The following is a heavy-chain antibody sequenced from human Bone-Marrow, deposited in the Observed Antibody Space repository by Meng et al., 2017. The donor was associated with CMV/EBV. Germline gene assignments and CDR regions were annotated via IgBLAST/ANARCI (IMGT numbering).Heavy chain of an antibody. J-gene: IGHJ5*02. CDR3: ARGSDWFDP. CDR1: GYRFNRYG. CDR2: ISGYSGDT. V-gene: IGHV1-18*01. Sequence: ASVKVSCKASGYRFNRYGIAWVRQAPGQGLEWMGWISGYSGDTNYAQKFQGRVTMTTDTSTSSAYLDLRGLTSDDTAIYYCARGSDWFDPWGQGTLVTVPS.